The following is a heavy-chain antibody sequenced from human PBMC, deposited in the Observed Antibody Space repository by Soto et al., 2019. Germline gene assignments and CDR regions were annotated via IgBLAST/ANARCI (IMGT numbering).Heavy chain of an antibody. CDR2: ISAYNGNT. CDR1: GYTFTSYG. J-gene: IGHJ4*02. CDR3: AREQDRHSSGSNGAY. V-gene: IGHV1-18*01. Sequence: ASVKVSCKASGYTFTSYGISWVRQAPGQGLEWMGWISAYNGNTNYAQKLQGRVNMTTDTSTSTVYMELSSMRSEDTPEEYSAREQDRHSSGSNGAYRGKGTPVPVSP. D-gene: IGHD6-19*01.